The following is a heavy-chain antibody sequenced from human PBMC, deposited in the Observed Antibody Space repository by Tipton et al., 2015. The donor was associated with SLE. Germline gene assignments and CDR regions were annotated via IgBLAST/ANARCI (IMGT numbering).Heavy chain of an antibody. CDR1: GGSISNSNYN. J-gene: IGHJ4*02. D-gene: IGHD3-3*01. Sequence: TLSLTCTVSGGSISNSNYNWGWIRQSPGRGLEGIGSISYSGDTNYNPSLMSRVTIARDTSKNQFSLRLSFVTAADTAFYYCARIEDFWSGRIDYWGQGTLITVSS. CDR2: ISYSGDT. CDR3: ARIEDFWSGRIDY. V-gene: IGHV4-39*07.